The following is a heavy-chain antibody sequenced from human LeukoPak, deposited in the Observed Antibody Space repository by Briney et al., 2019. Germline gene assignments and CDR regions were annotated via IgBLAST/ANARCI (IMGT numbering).Heavy chain of an antibody. J-gene: IGHJ4*02. D-gene: IGHD2-21*02. CDR2: IYYSGST. Sequence: SETLSLTCTVSGGSISSYYWSWIRQPPGKGLEWIGYIYYSGSTYYNPSLKSRVTISVDTSKNQFSLKLSSVTAADTAVYYCARVVVTARAFDYWGQGTLVTVSS. CDR3: ARVVVTARAFDY. CDR1: GGSISSYY. V-gene: IGHV4-30-4*01.